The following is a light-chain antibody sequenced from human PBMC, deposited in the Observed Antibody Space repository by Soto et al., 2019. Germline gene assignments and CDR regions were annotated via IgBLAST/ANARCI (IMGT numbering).Light chain of an antibody. J-gene: IGLJ1*01. Sequence: QSALTQPPSASGSPGQSVTISCTGTSSDVGGCKFVSWYQQYPGKAPQLIIYEVNKRPSGVPDRFSGSKSGNTASLTVSGLQAEDEADYYCSSRAGSYNPYVFGTGTKLTVL. CDR2: EVN. CDR1: SSDVGGCKF. CDR3: SSRAGSYNPYV. V-gene: IGLV2-8*01.